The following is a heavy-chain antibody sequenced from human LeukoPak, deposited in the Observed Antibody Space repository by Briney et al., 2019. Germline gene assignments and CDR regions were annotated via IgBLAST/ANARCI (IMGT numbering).Heavy chain of an antibody. J-gene: IGHJ4*02. CDR3: AKVQTLVGATSWGYFDY. D-gene: IGHD1-26*01. CDR1: GFTFDDYG. CDR2: INWNGGST. Sequence: GGSLRLSCAASGFTFDDYGMSWVRQAPGKGLEWVSGINWNGGSTGYADSVKGRFTISRDNAKNSLYLQMNSLRAEDTAVYYCAKVQTLVGATSWGYFDYWGQGTLVTVSS. V-gene: IGHV3-20*04.